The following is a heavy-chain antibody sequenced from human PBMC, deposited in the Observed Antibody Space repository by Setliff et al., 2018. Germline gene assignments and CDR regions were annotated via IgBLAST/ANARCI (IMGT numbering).Heavy chain of an antibody. CDR2: INHSGST. V-gene: IGHV4-34*01. CDR3: ARGFYYYYYYYMDV. J-gene: IGHJ6*03. CDR1: GGSFSGYY. Sequence: SETLSLTCAVYGGSFSGYYWSWIRQPPGKGLEWIGGINHSGSTNYNTSLKSRVTISVDTSKNQFSLKLSSVTAADTAVYYCARGFYYYYYYYMDVWDKGTTVTVSS.